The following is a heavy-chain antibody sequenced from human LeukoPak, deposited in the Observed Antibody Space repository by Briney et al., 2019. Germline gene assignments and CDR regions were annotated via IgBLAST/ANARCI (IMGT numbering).Heavy chain of an antibody. CDR1: GFTFSDHY. D-gene: IGHD6-6*01. CDR2: TRNKANSYTT. V-gene: IGHV3-72*01. Sequence: GGSLRLSCATSGFTFSDHYMDWVRQAPGKGLEWVGRTRNKANSYTTEYAASVKGRFTISRDDSKNSLYLQMNSLRAEDTAVYYCARDPGEYSSSADAFDIWGQGTMVTVSS. CDR3: ARDPGEYSSSADAFDI. J-gene: IGHJ3*02.